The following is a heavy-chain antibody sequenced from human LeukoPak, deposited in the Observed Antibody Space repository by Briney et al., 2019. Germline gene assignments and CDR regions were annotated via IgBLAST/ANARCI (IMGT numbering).Heavy chain of an antibody. D-gene: IGHD3-22*01. CDR2: DSYSGST. CDR3: ARLGDSSGDHPYGFDI. CDR1: GGSIRTRIYY. V-gene: IGHV4-39*01. J-gene: IGHJ3*02. Sequence: SETLSLTCIVSGGSIRTRIYYWGWIRQPPGTGLEWIGCDSYSGSTHYNPSINRRVTISVDTSKTQFSLKLSSVTAEDTAVYYCARLGDSSGDHPYGFDIWGQGTMVTVSS.